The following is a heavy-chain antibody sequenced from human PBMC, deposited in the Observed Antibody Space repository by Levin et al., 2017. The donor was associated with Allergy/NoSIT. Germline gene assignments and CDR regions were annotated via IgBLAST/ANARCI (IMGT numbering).Heavy chain of an antibody. CDR2: ISSSSSII. J-gene: IGHJ4*02. CDR3: ARDHLREPV. CDR1: GFTFRSYS. V-gene: IGHV3-48*02. Sequence: LSLPCAASGFTFRSYSMNWVRPAPGKGLEWVSYISSSSSIIYYADSVKGRFTISRDNAKNSLYLQMNSLRDEDTAVYYCARDHLREPVWGQGTLVTVSS. D-gene: IGHD1-26*01.